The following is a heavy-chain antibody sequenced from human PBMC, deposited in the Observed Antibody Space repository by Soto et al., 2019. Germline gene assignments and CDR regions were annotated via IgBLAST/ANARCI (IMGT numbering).Heavy chain of an antibody. Sequence: QTGGSLRLSCAASGFTFSTYAMNWVRQAPGKGLEWVSGISASGGSTYYADSVKGRFTISRDNSKNTLYLQMNSLSAEDTAVYYCAKSARGNYYFDYWGQGTLVTVSS. J-gene: IGHJ4*02. CDR1: GFTFSTYA. CDR3: AKSARGNYYFDY. V-gene: IGHV3-23*01. D-gene: IGHD1-7*01. CDR2: ISASGGST.